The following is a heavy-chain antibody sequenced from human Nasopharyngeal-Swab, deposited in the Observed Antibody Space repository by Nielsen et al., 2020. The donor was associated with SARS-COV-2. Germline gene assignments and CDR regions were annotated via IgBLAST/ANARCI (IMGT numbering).Heavy chain of an antibody. D-gene: IGHD3-3*01. CDR1: GGSISSYY. CDR3: ARADYDFWSGYPTFDY. J-gene: IGHJ4*02. V-gene: IGHV4-59*12. CDR2: IYYSGST. Sequence: SETLSLTCTVSGGSISSYYWSWIRQPPGKGLEWIGYIYYSGSTNYNPSPKSRVTISVDRSKNQFSLKLSSVTAADTAVYYCARADYDFWSGYPTFDYWGQGTLVTVSS.